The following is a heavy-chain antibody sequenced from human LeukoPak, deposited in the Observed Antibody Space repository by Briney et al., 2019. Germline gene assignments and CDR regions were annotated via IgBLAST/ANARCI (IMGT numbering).Heavy chain of an antibody. CDR2: INHSGST. CDR3: ARDPPVAGTS. D-gene: IGHD6-19*01. Sequence: SETLSLTCVVYGGSFSGYYWSWIRQPPGKGLEWIGEINHSGSTNYNPSLKSRVTISVDTAKNQFSLKLSSVTAADTAVYYCARDPPVAGTSWGQGTLVTVSS. CDR1: GGSFSGYY. V-gene: IGHV4-34*01. J-gene: IGHJ4*02.